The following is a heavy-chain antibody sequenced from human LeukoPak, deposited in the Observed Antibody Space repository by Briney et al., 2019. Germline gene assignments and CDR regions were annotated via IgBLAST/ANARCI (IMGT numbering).Heavy chain of an antibody. V-gene: IGHV1-69*13. J-gene: IGHJ4*02. D-gene: IGHD3-3*01. CDR1: GGTFSSHS. Sequence: ASVKVSCKASGGTFSSHSFNWVRQAPGQGLEWLGGIIPMSSTTKYAQNFQGRVTITADESTSTAFRELSSLRPEDTAVYYCARPRTYYDSWSGYPPFDYWGQGTLVTVSS. CDR2: IIPMSSTT. CDR3: ARPRTYYDSWSGYPPFDY.